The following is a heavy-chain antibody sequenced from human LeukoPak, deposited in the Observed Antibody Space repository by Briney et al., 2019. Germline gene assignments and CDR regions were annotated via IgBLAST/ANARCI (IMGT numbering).Heavy chain of an antibody. Sequence: GGSLRLSCAASGFTFSNYVMTWVRQAPAKGLESVSAISGSGGGTYYADSVKGRFTISRDNSKNSLSLQVSSLRAEDTAVYYCAKTNGYYSDWGQGTLVTVSS. CDR3: AKTNGYYSD. J-gene: IGHJ4*02. CDR1: GFTFSNYV. D-gene: IGHD3-22*01. V-gene: IGHV3-23*01. CDR2: ISGSGGGT.